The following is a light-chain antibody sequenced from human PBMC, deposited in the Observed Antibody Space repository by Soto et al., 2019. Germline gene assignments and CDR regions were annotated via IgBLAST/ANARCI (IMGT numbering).Light chain of an antibody. V-gene: IGKV3-20*01. CDR1: QSVSSNS. CDR2: AAS. Sequence: IVLTQSPATLSLSPWESATLSCRTSQSVSSNSLAWHQQKPGQAPRLLMYAASSRAAGIPDRFSGSGSGTDFTLTISRLEPEDFAVYYCQQHGSWGITFGPGTKVDIK. J-gene: IGKJ3*01. CDR3: QQHGSWGIT.